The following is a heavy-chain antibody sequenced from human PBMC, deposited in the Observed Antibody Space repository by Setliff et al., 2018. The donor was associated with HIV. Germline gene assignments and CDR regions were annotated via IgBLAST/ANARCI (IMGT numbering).Heavy chain of an antibody. Sequence: GASVKVSCKASGYTSTGHYLHWVRQAPGQGLEWMGRIIPIFGTANYAQKFQGRVTITADKSTSTAYMELSSLRSEDTAVYYCARNPQPTGTPEYYYYYYMDVWGKGTTVTVSS. V-gene: IGHV1-69*06. CDR3: ARNPQPTGTPEYYYYYYMDV. CDR1: GYTSTGHY. CDR2: IIPIFGTA. D-gene: IGHD1-1*01. J-gene: IGHJ6*03.